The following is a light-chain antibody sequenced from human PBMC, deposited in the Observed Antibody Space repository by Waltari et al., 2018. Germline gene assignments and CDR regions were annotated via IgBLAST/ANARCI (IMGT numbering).Light chain of an antibody. CDR3: RSYSRSSTLVI. J-gene: IGLJ2*01. V-gene: IGLV2-14*03. CDR1: RSDVGGYKY. CDR2: DVS. Sequence: QSALTQPASVFGSPGQPVTISCTGSRSDVGGYKYVTWYHQHTGKASKLMIYDVSNRPSGVSNRFSGSKSGNTASLTISGLQAEDEADYYCRSYSRSSTLVIFGGGTKLTVL.